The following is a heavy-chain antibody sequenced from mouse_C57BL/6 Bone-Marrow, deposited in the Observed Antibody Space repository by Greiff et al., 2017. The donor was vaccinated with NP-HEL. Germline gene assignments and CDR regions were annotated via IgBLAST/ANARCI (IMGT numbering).Heavy chain of an antibody. J-gene: IGHJ4*01. CDR2: IDPSDSYT. Sequence: QVQLQQPGAELVMPGASVKLSCKASGYTFTSYWMHWVKQRPGQGLEWIGEIDPSDSYTNYNQKFTGKSTLTVDKSSSTAYMQLSSLTSEDSAVYYCARDLRYGAMDYWGQGTSVTVSS. V-gene: IGHV1-69*01. CDR3: ARDLRYGAMDY. CDR1: GYTFTSYW. D-gene: IGHD1-1*01.